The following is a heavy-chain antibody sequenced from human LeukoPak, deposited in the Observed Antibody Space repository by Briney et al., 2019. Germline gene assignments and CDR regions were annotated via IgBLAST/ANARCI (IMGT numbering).Heavy chain of an antibody. J-gene: IGHJ3*02. CDR1: GGSISSSSYY. V-gene: IGHV4-39*01. Sequence: SETLSLTCTVSGGSISSSSYYWGWIRQPPGKGLEWIGSIYYSGSTYYNPSLKSRVTISVDTSKNQFSLKLSSVTAADTAVYYCARRTLEYSSSVRAFDIWGQGTMVTVSS. D-gene: IGHD6-6*01. CDR2: IYYSGST. CDR3: ARRTLEYSSSVRAFDI.